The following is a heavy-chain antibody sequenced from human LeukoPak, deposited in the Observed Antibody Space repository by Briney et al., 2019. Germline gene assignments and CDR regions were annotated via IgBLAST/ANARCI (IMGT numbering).Heavy chain of an antibody. D-gene: IGHD3-22*01. CDR1: GGSVSSGSYY. Sequence: SETLSLTCTVSGGSVSSGSYYWSWIRQPPGKGLEWIGEINHSGSTNYNPSLKSRVTISVDTSKNQFSLKLSSVTAADTAVYYCARSYYYDSNIDYWGQGTLVTVSS. V-gene: IGHV4-39*07. CDR2: INHSGST. CDR3: ARSYYYDSNIDY. J-gene: IGHJ4*02.